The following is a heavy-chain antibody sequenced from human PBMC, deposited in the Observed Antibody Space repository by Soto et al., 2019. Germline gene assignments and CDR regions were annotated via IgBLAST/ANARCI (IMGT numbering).Heavy chain of an antibody. CDR1: GGTFSSYA. Sequence: QVQLVHSGAEVKKPGSSVKVSCKASGGTFSSYAISWVRQAPGQGLEWMGGIVPIFGTANYAQKFQGRVTITADESTSTAYMELSSLRSEDTDVYYCASDRYDTPHQLDYWGQGTLVTVSS. D-gene: IGHD1-1*01. J-gene: IGHJ4*02. CDR3: ASDRYDTPHQLDY. CDR2: IVPIFGTA. V-gene: IGHV1-69*01.